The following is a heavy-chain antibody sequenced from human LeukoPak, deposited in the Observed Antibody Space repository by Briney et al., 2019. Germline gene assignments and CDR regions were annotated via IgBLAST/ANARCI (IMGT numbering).Heavy chain of an antibody. CDR2: INQGGSEK. D-gene: IGHD5-24*01. V-gene: IGHV3-7*01. CDR1: GLTFRSYW. J-gene: IGHJ4*02. CDR3: ARERDGRFFDY. Sequence: GGSLRLSCAVSGLTFRSYWMSWVRQAPGKGLEWVANINQGGSEKYFVDSVKGRFTISRDNAKNSLHLQMDTLRADDTSVYYCARERDGRFFDYWGQGTLVTVSS.